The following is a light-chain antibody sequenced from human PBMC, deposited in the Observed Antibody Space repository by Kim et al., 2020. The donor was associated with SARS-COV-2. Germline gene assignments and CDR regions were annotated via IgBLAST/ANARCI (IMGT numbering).Light chain of an antibody. Sequence: SASVGDRVPITCQASQSISSWLAWYQQKPEKDPKLLINKASSLESGVPSRISSSGSGTEFTLTISSLQPDDFVTYYCQQYNSYSYTFGQGTKLEI. V-gene: IGKV1-5*03. CDR1: QSISSW. J-gene: IGKJ2*01. CDR3: QQYNSYSYT. CDR2: KAS.